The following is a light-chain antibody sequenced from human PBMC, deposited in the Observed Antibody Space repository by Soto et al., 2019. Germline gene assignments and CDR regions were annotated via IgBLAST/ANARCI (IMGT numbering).Light chain of an antibody. J-gene: IGLJ1*01. CDR2: EVS. Sequence: QSVLTQPASVSGSPGQSITISCTGTSSDIGNYDYVSWYQQHPGKVPKLLISEVSNRPSGVSFRFSGSKSGTTASLTISGLQAEDEADYHCSSYSSGSTLYVFGTGTKVTVL. V-gene: IGLV2-14*01. CDR1: SSDIGNYDY. CDR3: SSYSSGSTLYV.